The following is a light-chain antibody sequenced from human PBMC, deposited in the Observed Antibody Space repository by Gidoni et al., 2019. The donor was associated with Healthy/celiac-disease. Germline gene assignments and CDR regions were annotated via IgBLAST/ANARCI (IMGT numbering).Light chain of an antibody. V-gene: IGLV3-21*02. J-gene: IGLJ2*01. CDR1: NIGSKG. CDR3: QVWDSSSDHVV. Sequence: SYVLPQPPSVSVAPGQTTRIICGGNNIGSKGVHWDQQKPGQARVLVVYDDSDRPSGIPERFSGSNSGNTATLTISGVEAGDEADYYCQVWDSSSDHVVFGGGTELTVL. CDR2: DDS.